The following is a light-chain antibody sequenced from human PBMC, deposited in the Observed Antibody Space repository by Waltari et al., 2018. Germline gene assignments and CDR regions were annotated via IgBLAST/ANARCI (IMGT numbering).Light chain of an antibody. CDR2: DTN. CDR3: ATWDNSLREFV. J-gene: IGLJ2*01. V-gene: IGLV1-51*01. Sequence: YQQLPRAAPKLLIFDTNKRPSWIPDRISASKSGTSATLDITGLQTGDEADYYCATWDNSLREFVFGGGTELTVL.